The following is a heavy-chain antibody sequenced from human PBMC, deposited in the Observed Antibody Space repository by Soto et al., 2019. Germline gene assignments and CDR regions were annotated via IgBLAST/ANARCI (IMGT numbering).Heavy chain of an antibody. Sequence: QVQLVESGGGVVQPGRSLRLSCAASGFIFSSDAMHWVRQAPGKGLEWVAVTSYDGTSKYYADSVKGRFFISRDNFKNTLYLQMNSLRPEDTAVYYGARDTRYSSGYYASWGQGTLVTVSS. V-gene: IGHV3-30-3*01. CDR2: TSYDGTSK. CDR3: ARDTRYSSGYYAS. J-gene: IGHJ4*02. D-gene: IGHD6-19*01. CDR1: GFIFSSDA.